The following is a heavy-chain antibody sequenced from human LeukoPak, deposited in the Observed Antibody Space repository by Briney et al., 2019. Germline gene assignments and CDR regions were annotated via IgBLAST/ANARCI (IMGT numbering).Heavy chain of an antibody. D-gene: IGHD3-10*01. CDR2: INYDGSER. Sequence: GGSLRLSCAASGFTFSTSWMSWVRQAPEKGLEWVANINYDGSERNYVDSVKGRLTISRDNAENSWHLQMNSLRVEDTAVYYCTREEGSWGQGILVTVSS. J-gene: IGHJ4*02. V-gene: IGHV3-7*04. CDR1: GFTFSTSW. CDR3: TREEGS.